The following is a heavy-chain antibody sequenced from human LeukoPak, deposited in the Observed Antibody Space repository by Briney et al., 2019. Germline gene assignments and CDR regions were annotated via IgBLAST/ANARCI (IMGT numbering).Heavy chain of an antibody. D-gene: IGHD5-18*01. CDR3: STFSNTPVVRGQN. Sequence: PGGSLRLSCAASGFTFSNAWMSRVRQAPGKGLEWVGRIKSKTDGGTTDYAAPVKDRFAISRDDSKNTLYLQMNSLKTEDTAVYYCSTFSNTPVVRGQNWGQGTLVTVSS. V-gene: IGHV3-15*01. CDR1: GFTFSNAW. J-gene: IGHJ4*02. CDR2: IKSKTDGGTT.